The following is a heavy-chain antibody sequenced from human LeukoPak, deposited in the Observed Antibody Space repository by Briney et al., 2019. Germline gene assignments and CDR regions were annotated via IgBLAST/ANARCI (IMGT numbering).Heavy chain of an antibody. J-gene: IGHJ5*02. Sequence: GGSLGLSCAASGFTFGSYAMTWVRQAPGKGLEWVSSIDASGGSTYYADSVKGRFTISRDNSKNTFYLQMNTLRAHDTAVYYCAKGSGSGWYGWFAPWGQGTLVTVSS. CDR2: IDASGGST. CDR3: AKGSGSGWYGWFAP. CDR1: GFTFGSYA. D-gene: IGHD6-19*01. V-gene: IGHV3-23*01.